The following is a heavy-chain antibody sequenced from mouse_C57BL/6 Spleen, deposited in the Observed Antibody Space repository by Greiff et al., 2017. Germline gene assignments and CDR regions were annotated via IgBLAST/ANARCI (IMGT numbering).Heavy chain of an antibody. CDR2: LDPDTGGT. Sequence: VKLQESGAELVRPGASVTLSCKASGYTFTDYEMHWVKQTPVHGLEWIGALDPDTGGTAYNQKFKGKAILTVDKSSSTAYMELHSLTSEYSAVYYFTDYYGSSYGNDWGQGTTLTVSS. CDR3: TDYYGSSYGND. V-gene: IGHV1-15*01. D-gene: IGHD1-1*01. J-gene: IGHJ2*01. CDR1: GYTFTDYE.